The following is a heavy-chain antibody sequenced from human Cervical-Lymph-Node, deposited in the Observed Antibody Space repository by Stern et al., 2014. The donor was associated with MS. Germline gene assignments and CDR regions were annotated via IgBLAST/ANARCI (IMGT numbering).Heavy chain of an antibody. Sequence: QVQLVQSGSEVRKPGSSIKVSCKTSGDNFSSYTISWVRQAPGQGLEWMGNFVPVFKTPTYAQKFQARVTITADESTNTVYMELSSLRSEDTAIYYCARDHQDGYNCLDHWGPGTLVTVSS. V-gene: IGHV1-69*15. CDR3: ARDHQDGYNCLDH. D-gene: IGHD5-24*01. CDR1: GDNFSSYT. CDR2: FVPVFKTP. J-gene: IGHJ5*02.